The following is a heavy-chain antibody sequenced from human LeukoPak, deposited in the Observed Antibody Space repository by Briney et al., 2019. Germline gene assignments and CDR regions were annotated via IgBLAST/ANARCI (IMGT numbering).Heavy chain of an antibody. V-gene: IGHV1-8*01. Sequence: ASVKVSCKASGYTFTSNDINWLRQATGQGREWMGWINPHRGSVGYAQNFQGRVIMTWNTSISTAYVELNSLTSDDTAVYFFVRVHQRVPHTWFDPWGEGTLVTVSS. CDR1: GYTFTSND. J-gene: IGHJ5*02. CDR2: INPHRGSV. CDR3: VRVHQRVPHTWFDP. D-gene: IGHD2-2*01.